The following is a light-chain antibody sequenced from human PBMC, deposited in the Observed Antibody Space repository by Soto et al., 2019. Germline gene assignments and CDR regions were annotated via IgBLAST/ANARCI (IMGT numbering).Light chain of an antibody. CDR1: QSIMRW. J-gene: IGKJ5*01. CDR2: DAS. Sequence: DIQMTQSPSTLSASLGDSVTITRRASQSIMRWLSWYQQKPGRAPKILLSDASSLESGVPSRFSGSGSGTDFTLTIISLQPEDFATYYCQQSYSTPITFGQGTRLEIK. V-gene: IGKV1-5*01. CDR3: QQSYSTPIT.